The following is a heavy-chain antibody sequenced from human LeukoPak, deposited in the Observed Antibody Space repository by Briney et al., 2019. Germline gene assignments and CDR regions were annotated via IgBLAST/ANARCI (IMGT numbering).Heavy chain of an antibody. D-gene: IGHD4-23*01. Sequence: GGSLRLSCAASGFTVSSNYMSWVRQAPGKGLEWVSVIYSGGSTYYADSVKGRFTISRDNSKNTLYLQMNSLRAEDTAVYYCARDADYGGKGYYYYYYTDVWGKGTTVTVSS. CDR3: ARDADYGGKGYYYYYYTDV. V-gene: IGHV3-66*02. CDR1: GFTVSSNY. CDR2: IYSGGST. J-gene: IGHJ6*03.